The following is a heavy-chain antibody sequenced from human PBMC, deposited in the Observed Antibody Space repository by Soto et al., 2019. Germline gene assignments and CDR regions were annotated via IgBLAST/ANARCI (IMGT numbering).Heavy chain of an antibody. CDR2: INREGSST. J-gene: IGHJ4*02. CDR3: AREIMTTVAIDY. Sequence: GGSLRLSCAASGFTFNNYWMHWVRQAPGKGLVWVSRINREGSSTSYVDPVKGRFTISRDNAKNTLYLQMNSLRAEDTAVYYCAREIMTTVAIDYWGQGTLVTVSS. V-gene: IGHV3-74*01. D-gene: IGHD4-17*01. CDR1: GFTFNNYW.